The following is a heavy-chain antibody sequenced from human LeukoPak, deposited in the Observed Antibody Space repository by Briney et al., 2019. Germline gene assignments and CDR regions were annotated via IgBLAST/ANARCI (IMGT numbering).Heavy chain of an antibody. CDR1: GFSFTTYW. J-gene: IGHJ4*02. D-gene: IGHD3-10*01. V-gene: IGHV3-7*01. Sequence: GGSLRPSCAASGFSFTTYWMSWVRQAPGKGLEWVANIKQDGTEKYYVDSVKGRFTISRDNAKRSLSLQMNSLRVEDTAVYYCAKLAKYFYGSETYYFFEHWGQGNPVTASS. CDR2: IKQDGTEK. CDR3: AKLAKYFYGSETYYFFEH.